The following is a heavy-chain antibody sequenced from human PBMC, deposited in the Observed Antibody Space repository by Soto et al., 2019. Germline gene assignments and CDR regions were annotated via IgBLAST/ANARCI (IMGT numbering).Heavy chain of an antibody. V-gene: IGHV1-18*04. CDR1: GYTFTSYG. Sequence: QVQLVQSGAEVKKPGASVKVSCKASGYTFTSYGISWVRQAPGQGLEGMGWISAYNGNTNYAKKLQGRVTMTTDTSTSTAYMELRSLRSDDTAVYYCARHPAIGGYSYRGPFGYWGQGTLVTVSS. CDR2: ISAYNGNT. J-gene: IGHJ4*02. D-gene: IGHD5-18*01. CDR3: ARHPAIGGYSYRGPFGY.